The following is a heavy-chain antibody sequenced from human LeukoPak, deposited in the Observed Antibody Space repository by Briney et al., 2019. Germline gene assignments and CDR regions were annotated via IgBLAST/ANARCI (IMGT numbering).Heavy chain of an antibody. J-gene: IGHJ4*02. CDR1: GFIFSSYA. CDR2: IWFDGSNQ. CDR3: ARGLGYSYGYGIDY. V-gene: IGHV3-33*01. Sequence: GGSLRLSCAASGFIFSSYAMHWVRRAPGKGPEWVAIIWFDGSNQYYAESVEGRFTVSRDNSKNTLYLQMNSLRAEDTAVCSCARGLGYSYGYGIDYWGQGTLVIASS. D-gene: IGHD5-18*01.